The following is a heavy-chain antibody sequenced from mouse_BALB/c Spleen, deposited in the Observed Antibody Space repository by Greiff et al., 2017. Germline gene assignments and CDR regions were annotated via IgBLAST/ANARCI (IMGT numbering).Heavy chain of an antibody. V-gene: IGHV3-2*02. CDR1: GYSITSDYA. CDR3: ARPDYGSSYAD. D-gene: IGHD1-1*01. Sequence: EVQRVESGPGLVKPSQSLSLTCTVTGYSITSDYAWNWIRQFPGNKLEWMGYISYSGSTSYNPSLKSRISITRDTSKNQFFLQLNSVTTEDTATYYCARPDYGSSYADWGQGTLVTVSA. J-gene: IGHJ3*01. CDR2: ISYSGST.